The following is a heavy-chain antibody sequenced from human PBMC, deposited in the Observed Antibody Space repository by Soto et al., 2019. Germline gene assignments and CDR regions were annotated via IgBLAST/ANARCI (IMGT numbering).Heavy chain of an antibody. CDR1: GGTFSSYA. Sequence: ASVKVSCKASGGTFSSYAISWVRQAPGQGLEWMGGIIPIFGTANYAQKFQGRVTITADESTSTAYMELSSLRSEDTAVYYCARDLFVRGPMVRGVDPNHYGMDVWGQGTTVTVSS. J-gene: IGHJ6*02. CDR2: IIPIFGTA. CDR3: ARDLFVRGPMVRGVDPNHYGMDV. V-gene: IGHV1-69*13. D-gene: IGHD3-10*01.